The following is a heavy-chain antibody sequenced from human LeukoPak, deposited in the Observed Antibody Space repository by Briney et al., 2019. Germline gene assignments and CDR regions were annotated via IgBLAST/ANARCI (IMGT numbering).Heavy chain of an antibody. CDR3: ARDPIVGDTGGGDY. J-gene: IGHJ4*02. D-gene: IGHD1-26*01. CDR2: INGDGSIE. V-gene: IGHV3-7*01. Sequence: GGSLRLSSAASGVTSSSYWMTWVRQAPRKGLEWVSNINGDGSIENYVHSVRGRFSIFRDNAKDALYLQMNSLRVDDKAIYYCARDPIVGDTGGGDYWGQGTLVTVSS. CDR1: GVTSSSYW.